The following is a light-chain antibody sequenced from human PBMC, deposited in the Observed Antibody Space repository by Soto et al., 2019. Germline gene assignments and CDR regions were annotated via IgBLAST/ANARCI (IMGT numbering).Light chain of an antibody. CDR1: QSVSSN. V-gene: IGKV3-15*01. CDR2: GAS. Sequence: EIVLTESPATQTVSPGEGATLSCRARQSVSSNLAWYQQKPGQAPRLLIYGASTRATAIPARFSGSGSGTEFTLTISSLQSEDFAVYYCQQYNNWPVPFGQG. CDR3: QQYNNWPVP. J-gene: IGKJ1*01.